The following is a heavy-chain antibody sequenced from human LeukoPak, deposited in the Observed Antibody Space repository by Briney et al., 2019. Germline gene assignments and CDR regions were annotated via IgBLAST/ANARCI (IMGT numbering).Heavy chain of an antibody. D-gene: IGHD3-22*01. CDR1: GFTFSSYG. CDR2: ISGSGGST. CDR3: AKAYYDSSGYYWFDP. Sequence: GGSLRLSCAASGFTFSSYGMGWVRQAPGKGLEWVSGISGSGGSTYYADSVKGRFTISRDNSKNTLYLQMNSLRAEDTAVYYCAKAYYDSSGYYWFDPWGQGTLVTVSS. V-gene: IGHV3-23*01. J-gene: IGHJ5*02.